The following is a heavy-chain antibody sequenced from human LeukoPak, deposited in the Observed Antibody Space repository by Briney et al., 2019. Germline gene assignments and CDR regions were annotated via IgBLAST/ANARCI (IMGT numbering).Heavy chain of an antibody. J-gene: IGHJ4*02. CDR1: GGSISSISYY. Sequence: SETLSLTCTVSGGSISSISYYWGWIRQPPGKGLEWIGHIYYTGSTYYNPSLKSRVTMSADTSENQFSLKMSSVTAADTAVYYCAKYGFSHCSGNSCIPHWGQGTLVTVSS. D-gene: IGHD2-2*01. V-gene: IGHV4-39*07. CDR2: IYYTGST. CDR3: AKYGFSHCSGNSCIPH.